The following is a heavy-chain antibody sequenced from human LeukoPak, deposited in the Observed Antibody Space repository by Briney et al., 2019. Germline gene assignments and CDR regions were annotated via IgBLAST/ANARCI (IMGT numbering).Heavy chain of an antibody. V-gene: IGHV3-23*01. CDR2: INAGGSYT. D-gene: IGHD3-22*01. CDR3: AKGRRGFYDSSGYFYILDY. CDR1: GFTFGSDA. Sequence: GGSLRLSCAASGFTFGSDAMSWVRQAPGKGLEWVSSINAGGSYTYYADSVKGRFTVSRDNSKNTLYLQMNSLRAEDTAVYYCAKGRRGFYDSSGYFYILDYWGQGTLVTVSS. J-gene: IGHJ4*02.